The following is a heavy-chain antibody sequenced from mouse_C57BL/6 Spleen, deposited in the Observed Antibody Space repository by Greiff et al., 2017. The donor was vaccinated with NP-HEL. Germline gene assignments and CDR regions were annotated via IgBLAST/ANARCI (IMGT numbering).Heavy chain of an antibody. Sequence: EVKLVESGGDLVKPGGSLKLSCAASGFTFSSYGMSWVRQTPDKRLEWVATISSGGSYTYYPDSVKGRFTISRDNAKNTLYLQMSSLKSEDTAMYYCAREGTTGIFDDWGEGTTLTVSS. CDR2: ISSGGSYT. D-gene: IGHD4-1*01. CDR3: AREGTTGIFDD. J-gene: IGHJ2*01. V-gene: IGHV5-6*01. CDR1: GFTFSSYG.